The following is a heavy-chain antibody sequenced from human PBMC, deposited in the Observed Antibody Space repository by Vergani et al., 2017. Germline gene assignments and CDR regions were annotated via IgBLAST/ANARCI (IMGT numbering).Heavy chain of an antibody. D-gene: IGHD3-9*01. J-gene: IGHJ4*02. CDR1: GFSLDNGYY. Sequence: QVQLQESGPGLVKPSETLALTWAVSGFSLDNGYYWDWIRQPPGKGLEWIGSHYRTGRTHFNPSLKIRVTISVDTSNNHFSRRLNSLTAADTAVYYCARRSGIVYDISSDTQDVFDFWGKGALVVVAS. CDR3: ARRSGIVYDISSDTQDVFDF. CDR2: HYRTGRT. V-gene: IGHV4-38-2*01.